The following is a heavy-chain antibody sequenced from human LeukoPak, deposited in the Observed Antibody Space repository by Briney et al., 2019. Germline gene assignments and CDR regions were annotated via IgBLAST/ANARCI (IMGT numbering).Heavy chain of an antibody. CDR3: ARGGGVVGATTWNY. Sequence: SETLSLTCTVSGGSVNYYYWSWIRQPPGKGLEWIGYIYYSGSTDYNPSLKSRVTISVDTSKNQFSPKLSSVTAADTAVYYCARGGGVVGATTWNYWGQGTLVTVSS. CDR1: GGSVNYYY. J-gene: IGHJ4*02. V-gene: IGHV4-59*02. CDR2: IYYSGST. D-gene: IGHD1-26*01.